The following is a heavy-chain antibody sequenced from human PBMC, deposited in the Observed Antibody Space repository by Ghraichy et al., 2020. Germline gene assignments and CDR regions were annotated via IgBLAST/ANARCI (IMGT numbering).Heavy chain of an antibody. D-gene: IGHD6-19*01. CDR3: ARDSSHNSASFYFDY. J-gene: IGHJ4*02. CDR1: GDSISNYY. V-gene: IGHV4-59*01. Sequence: SETLSLTCTVSGDSISNYYWTWIRQPPGKGLEWIGYIYFSGRTNYNPSLKSRVTVSVDTSKNQFSLNLSSVTAADTAVYYCARDSSHNSASFYFDYWGQGALVTVSS. CDR2: IYFSGRT.